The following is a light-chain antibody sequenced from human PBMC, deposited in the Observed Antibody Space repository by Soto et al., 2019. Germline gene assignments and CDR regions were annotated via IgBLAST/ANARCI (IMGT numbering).Light chain of an antibody. CDR1: QTIGSSW. CDR2: KAS. CDR3: QQHGSSPIT. J-gene: IGKJ5*01. Sequence: DIQMTQSPSTLSASVGDRVTIACRASQTIGSSWLAWYQQKPGKAPKVLIYKASTLESGVPSRFSGSGSGTEFTLTISRLEPEDFAVYYCQQHGSSPITFGQGARLEIK. V-gene: IGKV1-5*03.